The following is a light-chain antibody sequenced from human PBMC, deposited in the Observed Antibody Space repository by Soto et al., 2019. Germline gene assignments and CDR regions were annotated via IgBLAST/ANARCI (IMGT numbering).Light chain of an antibody. J-gene: IGLJ2*01. V-gene: IGLV2-8*01. CDR1: SSDVGGYNY. CDR3: ISYAGSNNVV. CDR2: EVS. Sequence: QSALTQPPSASGSPGQSVTISCTGTSSDVGGYNYVSWYQQHPGKAPKRMIYEVSKRPSGVPDRFSGSKSGNTASLTVSGLQAEDEADYYCISYAGSNNVVFGGGTKVTVL.